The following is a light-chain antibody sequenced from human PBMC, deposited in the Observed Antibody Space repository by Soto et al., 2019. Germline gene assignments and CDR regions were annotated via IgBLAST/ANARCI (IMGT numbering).Light chain of an antibody. CDR1: QSVSSNN. CDR2: GAS. Sequence: EIWLTQSPGTLSLSPGERATLSCRASQSVSSNNLAWYQQRPGQAPRVVIYGASTRATGIPERFSGSGSGTDFTLTISRLEPEDFAVYYCQQYGRSPFTFGPGTKVDIK. J-gene: IGKJ3*01. V-gene: IGKV3-20*01. CDR3: QQYGRSPFT.